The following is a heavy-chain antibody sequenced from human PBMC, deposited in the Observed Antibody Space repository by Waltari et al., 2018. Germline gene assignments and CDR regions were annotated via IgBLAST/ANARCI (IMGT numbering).Heavy chain of an antibody. CDR3: ARDVDY. CDR2: MRRDGSQE. CDR1: GFTLSSHW. J-gene: IGHJ4*02. V-gene: IGHV3-7*01. Sequence: EVRVVESGGGLVQPGGSLRLSCAASGFTLSSHWMSWFRQAPGKGLEWVANMRRDGSQEYYVDSVKGRFTISRDNAKNSLYLQMNSLRVEDTAVYYCARDVDYWGQGTLVTVSS.